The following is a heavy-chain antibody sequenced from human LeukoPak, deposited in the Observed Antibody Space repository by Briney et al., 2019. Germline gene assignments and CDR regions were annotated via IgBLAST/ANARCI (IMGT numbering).Heavy chain of an antibody. CDR3: ARQRGRIATGSFDP. V-gene: IGHV4-4*02. CDR2: INHSGST. J-gene: IGHJ5*02. Sequence: SETLSLTCAVSGGSISSNNWWIWVRQPPGKGLEWIGEINHSGSTNYNPSLKSRVTISVDTSKNQFSLKLSSVTAADTAVYYWARQRGRIATGSFDPWGQGTLVTVSS. CDR1: GGSISSNNW. D-gene: IGHD6-13*01.